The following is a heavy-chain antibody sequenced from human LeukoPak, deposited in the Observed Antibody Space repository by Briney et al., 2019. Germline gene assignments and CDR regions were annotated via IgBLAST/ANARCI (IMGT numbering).Heavy chain of an antibody. CDR1: GFSFSAYY. CDR2: ISSGGSTI. D-gene: IGHD5-12*01. Sequence: GGSLRLSCAPSGFSFSAYYMSWIRQAPGKGLEWVSYISSGGSTIYYADSVKGRFTISRDNAKNSLYLQMNSLRAEDTAVYYCARGSGYSFDYWGQGTLVTVSS. J-gene: IGHJ4*02. CDR3: ARGSGYSFDY. V-gene: IGHV3-11*01.